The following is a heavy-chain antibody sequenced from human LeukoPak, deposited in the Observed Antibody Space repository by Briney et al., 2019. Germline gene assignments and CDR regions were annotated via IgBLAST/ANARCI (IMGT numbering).Heavy chain of an antibody. J-gene: IGHJ4*02. Sequence: ASVKVSCKASGYTFTSYGISWVRQAPGQGLEWMGWINPNSGGTNYAQRFQGRVTMTRDTSISTAYMELSRLRSDDTAVYYCARGLGDIVTTVDYWGQGTLVTVSS. D-gene: IGHD5-12*01. CDR3: ARGLGDIVTTVDY. CDR1: GYTFTSYG. CDR2: INPNSGGT. V-gene: IGHV1-2*02.